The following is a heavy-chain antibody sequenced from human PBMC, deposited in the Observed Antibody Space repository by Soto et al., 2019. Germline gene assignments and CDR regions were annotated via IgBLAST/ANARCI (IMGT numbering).Heavy chain of an antibody. CDR3: ARPGYSGYDGGSTMDV. CDR1: GGTFSSYT. J-gene: IGHJ6*02. CDR2: IIPILGIA. Sequence: QVQLVQSGAEVKKPGSSVKVSCKASGGTFSSYTISWVRQAPGQGLEWMGRIIPILGIANYAQKFQGRVTITADKSTSTAYMELSSLRSEDTAVYYCARPGYSGYDGGSTMDVWGQGTTVTVSS. V-gene: IGHV1-69*02. D-gene: IGHD5-12*01.